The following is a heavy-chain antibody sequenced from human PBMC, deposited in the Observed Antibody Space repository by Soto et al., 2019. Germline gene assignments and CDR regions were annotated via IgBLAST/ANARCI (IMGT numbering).Heavy chain of an antibody. V-gene: IGHV1-69*13. CDR3: AREGVAVAPYGMDV. Sequence: ASVKVSCKASGGTFSSYAISWVRQAPGQGLEWMGGIIPIFGTANYAQKFQGRVTITADESTSTAYMELSSLRSEDTAVYYCAREGVAVAPYGMDVWGQGTTVTVSS. CDR1: GGTFSSYA. J-gene: IGHJ6*02. CDR2: IIPIFGTA. D-gene: IGHD6-19*01.